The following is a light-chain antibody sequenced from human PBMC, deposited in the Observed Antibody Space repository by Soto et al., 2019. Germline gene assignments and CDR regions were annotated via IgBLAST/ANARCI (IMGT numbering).Light chain of an antibody. CDR3: QHVYSTPFT. V-gene: IGKV1-39*01. Sequence: DIQMTQSPSSLSASIGDRVTITCRASQSISNYLNWYQQKPGKAPKLLIYAASTLQSGVPSRFSGSGSGTAFTLTISSLQSEDFATYFCQHVYSTPFTFGPGTKVDI. J-gene: IGKJ3*01. CDR1: QSISNY. CDR2: AAS.